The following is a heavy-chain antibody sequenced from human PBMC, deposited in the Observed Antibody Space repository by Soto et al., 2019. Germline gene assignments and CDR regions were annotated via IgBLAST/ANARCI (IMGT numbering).Heavy chain of an antibody. CDR3: ARDRLGRDYYDD. CDR2: IYTGGST. V-gene: IGHV3-53*01. J-gene: IGHJ4*02. Sequence: SLRLSCTASGFNVTSSTMTWVRQAPGKGLEWVALIYTGGSTFHADSVKGRFTISRDNIKNILYLQMNSLRAEDTAIYYCARDRLGRDYYDDWGQGTLVTVSS. CDR1: GFNVTSST. D-gene: IGHD3-16*01.